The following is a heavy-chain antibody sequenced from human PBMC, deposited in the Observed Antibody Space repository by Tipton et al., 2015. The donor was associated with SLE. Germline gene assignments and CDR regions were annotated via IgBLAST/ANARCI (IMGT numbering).Heavy chain of an antibody. D-gene: IGHD5-24*01. V-gene: IGHV4-39*01. CDR3: ARIRDGYLDDAFDI. Sequence: TLSLTCTVSGVSVSSNSYYWGWIRQPPGKGLEWIGSIYYSGSTYYNPSLKSRVTISVGTSKNQFSLKLSSVTAADTAVYYCARIRDGYLDDAFDIWGQGTMVAVSS. CDR2: IYYSGST. CDR1: GVSVSSNSYY. J-gene: IGHJ3*02.